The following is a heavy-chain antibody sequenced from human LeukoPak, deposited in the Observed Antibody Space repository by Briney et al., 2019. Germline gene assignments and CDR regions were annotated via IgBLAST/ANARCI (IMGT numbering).Heavy chain of an antibody. Sequence: PSETLSLTCAVYGGSFSGYYWSWIRQPPGKGLEWIGEINHSGSTNYNPSLKSRVTISVDASKNQFSLKLSSVTAADTAVYYCARGLQWFDPWGRGTLVTVSS. CDR3: ARGLQWFDP. V-gene: IGHV4-34*01. CDR2: INHSGST. CDR1: GGSFSGYY. J-gene: IGHJ5*02. D-gene: IGHD4-11*01.